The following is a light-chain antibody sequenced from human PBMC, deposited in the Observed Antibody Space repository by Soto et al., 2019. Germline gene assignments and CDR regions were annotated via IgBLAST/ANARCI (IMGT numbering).Light chain of an antibody. CDR2: GAS. J-gene: IGKJ1*01. CDR3: QQYRT. V-gene: IGKV3-15*01. CDR1: QSVKSN. Sequence: EIVLTQSPVTLSVSPGERATLSCRASQSVKSNLAWYQQKPGQAPRLLIYGASTRANGVPARFSGGGSGTEFTLSISSLQSEDFALYYCQQYRTFGQGTKVEIK.